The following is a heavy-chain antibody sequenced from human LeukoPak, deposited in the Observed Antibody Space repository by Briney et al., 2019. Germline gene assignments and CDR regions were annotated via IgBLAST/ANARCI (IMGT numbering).Heavy chain of an antibody. CDR1: GFTFSSYA. J-gene: IGHJ3*02. V-gene: IGHV3-23*01. D-gene: IGHD4-17*01. CDR2: ISGSGGST. CDR3: AKDDYGAYVNAFDI. Sequence: SGGSLRLSCAASGFTFSSYAMSWVRQAPGKGLEWVSAISGSGGSTYYADSVKGRFTISRDNSKNTLYLQMNSLRAEYTAVYYCAKDDYGAYVNAFDIWGQGTMVTVSS.